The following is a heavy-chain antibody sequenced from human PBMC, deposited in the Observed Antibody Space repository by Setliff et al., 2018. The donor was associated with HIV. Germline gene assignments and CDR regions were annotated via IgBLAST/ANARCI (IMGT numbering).Heavy chain of an antibody. D-gene: IGHD3-22*01. CDR1: GDSMSSFSSY. J-gene: IGHJ5*02. V-gene: IGHV4-39*07. CDR3: ARVWPDGSGYSWFDP. CDR2: IYYSGTT. Sequence: SETLSLTCSVSGDSMSSFSSYWGWIRQSPGKGLEWIGSIYYSGTTYYNPSLKSRVTISVDTSKNQLSLKLNSVTAADTAVYSCARVWPDGSGYSWFDPWGQGTLVTVSS.